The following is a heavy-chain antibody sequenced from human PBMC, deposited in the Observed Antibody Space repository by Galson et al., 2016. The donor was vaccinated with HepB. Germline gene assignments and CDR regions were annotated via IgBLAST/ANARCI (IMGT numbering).Heavy chain of an antibody. CDR2: TYYKSRWYT. CDR3: ARGPLPLSCGHDCSTWESYFDH. CDR1: GDSVSSNTAD. Sequence: CAISGDSVSSNTADWNWNRQSPSRGLEWLGRTYYKSRWYTNYGVSVTSRISISPDTSKNQFSLQLNSVTPEDTGIYYCARGPLPLSCGHDCSTWESYFDHWGQGTLVTVSS. D-gene: IGHD2-21*02. J-gene: IGHJ4*02. V-gene: IGHV6-1*01.